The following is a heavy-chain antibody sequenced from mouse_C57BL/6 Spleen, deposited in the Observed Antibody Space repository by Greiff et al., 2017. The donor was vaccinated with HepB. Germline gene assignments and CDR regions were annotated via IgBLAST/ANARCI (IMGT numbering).Heavy chain of an antibody. J-gene: IGHJ2*01. CDR1: GYAFSSSW. Sequence: QVQLQQPGPELVKPGASVKISCKASGYAFSSSWMNWVKQRPGKGLEWIGRIYPGDGDTNYNGKFKGKATLTADKSSSTAYMQLSSLTSEDSAVYFCARISKVADFDYWGQGTTRTVSS. V-gene: IGHV1-82*01. CDR2: IYPGDGDT. CDR3: ARISKVADFDY.